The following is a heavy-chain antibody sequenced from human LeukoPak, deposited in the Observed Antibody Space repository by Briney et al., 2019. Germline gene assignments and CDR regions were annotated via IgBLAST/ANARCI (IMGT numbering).Heavy chain of an antibody. CDR1: GFTFSSYA. D-gene: IGHD1-26*01. CDR3: ARTLVPGSGSYTYYMDV. V-gene: IGHV3-30-3*01. J-gene: IGHJ6*03. Sequence: GGSLRLSCAASGFTFSSYAMHWVRQAPGKGLEWVAVISYDGSNKYYADSVKGRFTISRDNSKNTLYLQMNSLRAEDTAVYYCARTLVPGSGSYTYYMDVWGKGTTVTVSS. CDR2: ISYDGSNK.